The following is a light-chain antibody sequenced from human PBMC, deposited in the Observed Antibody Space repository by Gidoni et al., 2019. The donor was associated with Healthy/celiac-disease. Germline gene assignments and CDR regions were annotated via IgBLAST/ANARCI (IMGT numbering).Light chain of an antibody. CDR1: QDISNY. CDR2: DAS. V-gene: IGKV1-33*01. CDR3: QQYDNPFS. J-gene: IGKJ4*01. Sequence: DIQMTQSPSSLSASVGDRLTITCQASQDISNYLNWYQQKPGKAPKLLIYDASNLETGVPSRFSGSGSGTDFTFTISSLQPEDIATYYCQQYDNPFSFGGGTKVEIK.